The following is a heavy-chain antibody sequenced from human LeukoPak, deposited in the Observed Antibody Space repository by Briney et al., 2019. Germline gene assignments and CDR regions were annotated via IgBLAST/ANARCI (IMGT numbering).Heavy chain of an antibody. Sequence: GGSLRLSCAGSAFTFSNFAMNWVRQAPGKGLEWVSVISGSGDGTYYADSVKGRFTISKDNSKNMLYLQMSSLRAEDTAVYYCAKMHGYFDYWGQGALVPVSS. CDR3: AKMHGYFDY. J-gene: IGHJ4*02. CDR2: ISGSGDGT. CDR1: AFTFSNFA. V-gene: IGHV3-23*01.